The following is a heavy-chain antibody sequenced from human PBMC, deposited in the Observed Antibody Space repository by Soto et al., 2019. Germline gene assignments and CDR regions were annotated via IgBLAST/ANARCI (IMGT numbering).Heavy chain of an antibody. D-gene: IGHD3-9*01. V-gene: IGHV4-4*01. CDR2: IYHSGYT. CDR1: GGSMSSRDW. CDR3: ARDLDYRVEDG. J-gene: IGHJ4*02. Sequence: QVQLQESGPGLVKPSGTLSLTCAVSGGSMSSRDWWSWVRQPPGKGLEWIGEIYHSGYTHYNPSLQSRVTISIDKSKNQFSLKMTAVTAADTAVYCCARDLDYRVEDGWGQGTLVTVSS.